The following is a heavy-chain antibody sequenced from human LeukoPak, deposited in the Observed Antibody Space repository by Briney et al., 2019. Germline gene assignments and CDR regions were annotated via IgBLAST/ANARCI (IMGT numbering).Heavy chain of an antibody. D-gene: IGHD6-19*01. J-gene: IGHJ4*02. CDR2: ISGSGSTR. CDR1: GIITSSYE. V-gene: IGHV3-48*03. CDR3: ARLAVGY. Sequence: GGSLRLSCAASGIITSSYEMNWVRQAPGKGLEWVSYISGSGSTRFYADSVKGRFTVSRDNAKNSVYLQMNSLRAEDTAVYYCARLAVGYWGQGTLVTVSS.